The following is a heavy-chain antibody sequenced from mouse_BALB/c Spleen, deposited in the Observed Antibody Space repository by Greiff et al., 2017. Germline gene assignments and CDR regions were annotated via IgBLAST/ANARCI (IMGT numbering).Heavy chain of an antibody. CDR3: ARSGYGSFAY. J-gene: IGHJ3*01. V-gene: IGHV1S56*01. CDR2: IYPGNVNT. CDR1: GYTFTSYY. D-gene: IGHD2-2*01. Sequence: QVQLQQSGPELVKPGASVRISCKASGYTFTSYYIHWVKQRPGQGLEWIGWIYPGNVNTKYNEKFKGKATLTADKSSSTAYMQLSSLTSEDSAVYFCARSGYGSFAYWGQGTLVTVSA.